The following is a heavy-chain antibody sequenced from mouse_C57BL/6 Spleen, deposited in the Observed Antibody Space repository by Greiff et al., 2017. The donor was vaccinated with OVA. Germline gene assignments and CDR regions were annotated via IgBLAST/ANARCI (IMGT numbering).Heavy chain of an antibody. CDR3: ARIGGSRPFAY. CDR2: IDPSDSET. D-gene: IGHD1-1*01. Sequence: VQLQQPGAELVRPGSSVKLSCKASGYTFTSYWMHWVKQRPIQGLEWIGNIDPSDSETHYNQKFKDKATLTVDKSSSTAYMQLSSLTSEDSAVYYCARIGGSRPFAYWGQGTLVTVAA. V-gene: IGHV1-52*01. J-gene: IGHJ3*01. CDR1: GYTFTSYW.